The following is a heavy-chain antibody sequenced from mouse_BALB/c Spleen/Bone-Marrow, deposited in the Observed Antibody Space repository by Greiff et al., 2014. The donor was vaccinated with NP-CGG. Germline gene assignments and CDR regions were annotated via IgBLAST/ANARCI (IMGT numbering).Heavy chain of an antibody. CDR1: GFNIKDTY. CDR2: IDPANGNT. V-gene: IGHV14-3*02. D-gene: IGHD2-4*01. CDR3: ATMMTDWYFDV. J-gene: IGHJ1*01. Sequence: DVQLVESGAELVKPGASVKLSCTASGFNIKDTYMHWVKQRPEQGLEWIGRIDPANGNTKYDPKFQGKATITADTSPNTAYLQLSSRTSEDTAFYYCATMMTDWYFDVWGAGTTVTVSS.